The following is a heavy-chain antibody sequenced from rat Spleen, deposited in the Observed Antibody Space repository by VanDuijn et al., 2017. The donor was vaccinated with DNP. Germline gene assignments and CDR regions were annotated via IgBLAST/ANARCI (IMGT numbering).Heavy chain of an antibody. Sequence: QVQLKETGPGLVQPTQTLSITCTVSGFSLTSYYIQWVRQTPGKGLEWMGAIWNTGGTRYNSGLKSRLIISKDTSRSQVFLDMNSLQTEDTATYYCARDWGSGYYLDYWGQGVMVTVSS. J-gene: IGHJ2*01. CDR3: ARDWGSGYYLDY. CDR2: IWNTGGT. D-gene: IGHD2-3*01. V-gene: IGHV2-41*01. CDR1: GFSLTSYY.